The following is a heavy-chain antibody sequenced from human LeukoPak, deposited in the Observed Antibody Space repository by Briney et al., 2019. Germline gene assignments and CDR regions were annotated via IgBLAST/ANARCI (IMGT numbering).Heavy chain of an antibody. CDR2: ISGSGGST. V-gene: IGHV3-23*01. CDR3: AKAVAVARYAQLDY. J-gene: IGHJ4*02. Sequence: GGSLRLSCAASGFTFSSYAMSWVRQAPGKGLEWVSAISGSGGSTYYADSVKGRFTISRDNSKNTLYLQMNSLRAEDTAVYYCAKAVAVARYAQLDYWGQGTLVTVSS. D-gene: IGHD6-19*01. CDR1: GFTFSSYA.